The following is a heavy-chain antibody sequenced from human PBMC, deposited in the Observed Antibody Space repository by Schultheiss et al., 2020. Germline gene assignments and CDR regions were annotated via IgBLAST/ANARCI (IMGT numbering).Heavy chain of an antibody. J-gene: IGHJ4*02. V-gene: IGHV3-15*01. CDR1: GFTFSNAW. Sequence: GESLKISCAASGFTFSNAWMSWVRQAPGKGLEWVGRIKSKTDGGTTDYAAPVKGRFTISRDDSKNTLYLQMNSLKTEDTAVYYCTTEDYYGSGSYYNPVFIFARLFDYWGQGTLVTVSS. CDR3: TTEDYYGSGSYYNPVFIFARLFDY. CDR2: IKSKTDGGTT. D-gene: IGHD3-10*01.